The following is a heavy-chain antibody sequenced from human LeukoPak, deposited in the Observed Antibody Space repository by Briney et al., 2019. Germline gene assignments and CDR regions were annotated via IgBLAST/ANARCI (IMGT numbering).Heavy chain of an antibody. CDR3: ARGGYSYGYDDAFDY. Sequence: SETLSLTCTVSGGSISTYYWSWIRQPPGKGLEWIGYIYNSGSTNYNPSLKSRVTISVDTSKNKFSLKLSSVTAADTAVYYCARGGYSYGYDDAFDYWGQGTLVTVSS. CDR2: IYNSGST. CDR1: GGSISTYY. J-gene: IGHJ4*02. V-gene: IGHV4-59*01. D-gene: IGHD5-18*01.